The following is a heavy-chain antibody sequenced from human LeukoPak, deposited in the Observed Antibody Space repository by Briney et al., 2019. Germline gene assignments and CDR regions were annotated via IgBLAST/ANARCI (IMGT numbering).Heavy chain of an antibody. CDR3: ARFSVGSPNFDY. V-gene: IGHV3-21*01. J-gene: IGHJ4*02. D-gene: IGHD1-26*01. CDR1: GFSFSSYS. Sequence: PGWSLRLSCAASGFSFSSYSMNWVRQAPGKGLECVSSISSSSSYIYYADSVEGRFTISRDNAKNSLYLQMNSLRAEDTAVYYCARFSVGSPNFDYWGQGTLVTVSS. CDR2: ISSSSSYI.